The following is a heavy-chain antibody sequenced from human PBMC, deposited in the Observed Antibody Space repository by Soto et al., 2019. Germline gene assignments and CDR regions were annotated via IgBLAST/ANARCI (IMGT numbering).Heavy chain of an antibody. J-gene: IGHJ4*02. Sequence: GGSLRLSCAASGFTVSSNYMSWVRQAPGKGLEWVSVIYSGGSTYYADSVKGRFTISRDNSKNTLYLQMNSLRAEDTAVYYCARVFAGITGTTREIDYWGQGTLVTVSS. CDR1: GFTVSSNY. CDR3: ARVFAGITGTTREIDY. CDR2: IYSGGST. V-gene: IGHV3-66*01. D-gene: IGHD1-7*01.